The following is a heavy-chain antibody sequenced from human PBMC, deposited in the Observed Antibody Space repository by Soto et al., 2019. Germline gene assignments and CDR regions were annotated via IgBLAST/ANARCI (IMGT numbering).Heavy chain of an antibody. CDR2: ISSSGSTI. CDR3: ARVHYYFDY. J-gene: IGHJ4*02. D-gene: IGHD3-3*02. CDR1: GFTFSSYE. Sequence: GGSLRLSCAASGFTFSSYEMNWVRQAPGQGLEWVSYISSSGSTIYYADSVKGRFTSSRDNAKNSLYLQMNRLRAEDTDVYYCARVHYYFDYWGQGSLVTVSS. V-gene: IGHV3-48*03.